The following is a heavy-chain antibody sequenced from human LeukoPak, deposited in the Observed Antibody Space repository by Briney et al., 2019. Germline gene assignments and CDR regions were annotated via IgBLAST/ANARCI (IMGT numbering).Heavy chain of an antibody. Sequence: GGSLRLSCTGSGFTFGDYAMSWLRQAPGKGLEWVGFIRNKAYGGTTEYAASVKGRFSISRDDSKNIAYLQMNSLKTEDTAVYYCSRDLSYYYDSSGAFDIWGQGKMVTVSS. J-gene: IGHJ3*02. CDR3: SRDLSYYYDSSGAFDI. CDR2: IRNKAYGGTT. D-gene: IGHD3-22*01. V-gene: IGHV3-49*03. CDR1: GFTFGDYA.